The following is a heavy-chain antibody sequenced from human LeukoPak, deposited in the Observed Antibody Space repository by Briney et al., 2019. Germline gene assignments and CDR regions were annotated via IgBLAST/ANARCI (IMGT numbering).Heavy chain of an antibody. D-gene: IGHD3-22*01. CDR3: ANRPSRYYDSSGYFDY. CDR2: IYHSGST. V-gene: IGHV4-4*02. CDR1: GDSISSSNW. J-gene: IGHJ4*02. Sequence: SGTLSLTCADSGDSISSSNWWSWVRQPPGKGLEWIGEIYHSGSTNYNPSLKSRVTISVDKSKNQFSLKLSSVSAADTAVYYCANRPSRYYDSSGYFDYWGQGTLVTVSS.